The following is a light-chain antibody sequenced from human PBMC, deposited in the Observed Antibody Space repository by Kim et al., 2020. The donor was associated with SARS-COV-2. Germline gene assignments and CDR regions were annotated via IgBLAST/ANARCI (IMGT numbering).Light chain of an antibody. V-gene: IGLV1-40*01. CDR3: QSYDSSLSGVV. Sequence: QRVTLSCTGGSASIGAGYDVHWYQQLPGTAPKLLIYGNSKRPSGVPDRFSGSKSGTSASLAITGLQAEDEADYYCQSYDSSLSGVVFGGGTQLTVL. CDR1: SASIGAGYD. J-gene: IGLJ2*01. CDR2: GNS.